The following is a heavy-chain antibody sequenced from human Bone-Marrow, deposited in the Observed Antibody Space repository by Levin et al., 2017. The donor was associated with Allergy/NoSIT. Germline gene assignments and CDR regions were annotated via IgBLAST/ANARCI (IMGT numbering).Heavy chain of an antibody. V-gene: IGHV3-48*01. J-gene: IGHJ3*02. CDR2: ISSSSSTI. Sequence: PGGSLRLSCAASGFTFSSYSMNWVRQAPGKGLEWVSYISSSSSTIYYADSVKGRFTISRDNAKNSLYLQMNSLRAEDTAVYYCARALTDDHDAFDIWGQGTMVTVSS. CDR1: GFTFSSYS. CDR3: ARALTDDHDAFDI.